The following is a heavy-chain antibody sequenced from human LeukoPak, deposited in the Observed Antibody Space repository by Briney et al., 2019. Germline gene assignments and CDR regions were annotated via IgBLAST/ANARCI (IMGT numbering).Heavy chain of an antibody. D-gene: IGHD2-15*01. Sequence: PSETLSLTCAVYGGSFSGYYWSWIRQPPGKGLEWIGEINHSGSTNYNSSLKSRVTISVDTSKNQFSLKLNSVTAADTAVYYCARGELGYCSGGSCYSGINWFDPWGQGTLVSVSS. J-gene: IGHJ5*02. V-gene: IGHV4-34*01. CDR3: ARGELGYCSGGSCYSGINWFDP. CDR1: GGSFSGYY. CDR2: INHSGST.